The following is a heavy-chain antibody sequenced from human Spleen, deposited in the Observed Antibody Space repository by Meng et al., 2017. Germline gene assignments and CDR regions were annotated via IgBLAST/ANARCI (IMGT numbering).Heavy chain of an antibody. D-gene: IGHD1-26*01. V-gene: IGHV3-30*02. J-gene: IGHJ4*02. CDR3: AKESPEVGDFDY. Sequence: FTISRDNSQNMLYLQMNSLRPDDAAVYFCAKESPEVGDFDYWGQGTLVTVSS.